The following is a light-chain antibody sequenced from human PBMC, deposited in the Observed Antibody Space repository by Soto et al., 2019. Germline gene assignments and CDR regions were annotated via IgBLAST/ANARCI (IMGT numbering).Light chain of an antibody. CDR1: SSNIGSNY. J-gene: IGLJ3*02. V-gene: IGLV1-47*02. CDR2: SKN. CDR3: AAWDDSLSGRWV. Sequence: QAVVTQPPSASGTPGQRVTISCSGSSSNIGSNYVYWYQQLPGTAPKLLIYSKNQRPSGVPDRFSGSKSGTSASLAISGLRSEDEADYYCAAWDDSLSGRWVFGGGTKLTVL.